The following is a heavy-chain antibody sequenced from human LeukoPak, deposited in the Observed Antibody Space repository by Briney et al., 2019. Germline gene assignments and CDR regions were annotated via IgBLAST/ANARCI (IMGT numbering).Heavy chain of an antibody. CDR1: GFTFADYG. Sequence: GGSLRLSCAASGFTFADYGMSWVRQAPGKGLEWVSGINWNGGSTGYADSVKGRFTISRDNAKNSLYLQMNSLRAEDTALYYCARLVSHSSGYNWGQGTLVTVSS. V-gene: IGHV3-20*04. J-gene: IGHJ4*02. CDR2: INWNGGST. CDR3: ARLVSHSSGYN. D-gene: IGHD6-19*01.